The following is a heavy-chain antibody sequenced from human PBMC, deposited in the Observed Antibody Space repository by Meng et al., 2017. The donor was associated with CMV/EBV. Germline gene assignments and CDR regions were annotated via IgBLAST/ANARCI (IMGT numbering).Heavy chain of an antibody. CDR3: TTREGTTVTTDWYFDL. CDR2: IKSKTDGGTT. J-gene: IGHJ2*01. CDR1: GFTFSSYS. Sequence: GESLKISCAASGFTFSSYSMNWVRQAPGKGLEWVGRIKSKTDGGTTDYAAPVKGRFTISRDDSKNTLYLQMNSLKTEDTAVYYCTTREGTTVTTDWYFDLWGRGTLVTVSS. V-gene: IGHV3-15*01. D-gene: IGHD4-11*01.